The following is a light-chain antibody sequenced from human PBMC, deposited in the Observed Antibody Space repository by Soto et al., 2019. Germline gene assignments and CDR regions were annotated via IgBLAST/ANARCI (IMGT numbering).Light chain of an antibody. CDR1: QSISSY. CDR3: QQSYSTLRTT. CDR2: AAS. V-gene: IGKV1-39*01. J-gene: IGKJ2*01. Sequence: DIQMTQSPSSLSASVGDRVTITCRASQSISSYLNWYQQKPGKAPKLLIYAASSLQSGVPSRFSGSXXXTXXXXTISSLQPGDFATYYCQQSYSTLRTTFGQGTKLEIK.